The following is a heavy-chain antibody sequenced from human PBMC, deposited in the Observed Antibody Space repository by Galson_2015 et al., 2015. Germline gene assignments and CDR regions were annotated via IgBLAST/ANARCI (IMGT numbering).Heavy chain of an antibody. D-gene: IGHD6-13*01. J-gene: IGHJ5*02. CDR2: IKHGGGT. Sequence: ETLYLTCVVYGGSFSGYYWSWIRQPPGMGLEWIGEIKHGGGTNYNPSLKSRVTITLDTSKNQVSLKLTSVTAADTAVYYCARAPPGAATGYWFDPWGQGILVTVSS. CDR1: GGSFSGYY. CDR3: ARAPPGAATGYWFDP. V-gene: IGHV4-34*01.